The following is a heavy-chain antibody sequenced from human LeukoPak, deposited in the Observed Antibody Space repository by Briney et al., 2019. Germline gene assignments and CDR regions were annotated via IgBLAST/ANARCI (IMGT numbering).Heavy chain of an antibody. CDR1: GGSFSGYY. CDR2: INHSGST. D-gene: IGHD4-17*01. CDR3: ARGADYGDYY. V-gene: IGHV4-34*01. Sequence: SETLSLTCAVYGGSFSGYYWSWIRQPPGKGLEWIGEINHSGSTNYNPSLKSRVTISVDTSKNQFSLKLSSVTAADTAVYYRARGADYGDYYWGQGTLVTVSS. J-gene: IGHJ4*02.